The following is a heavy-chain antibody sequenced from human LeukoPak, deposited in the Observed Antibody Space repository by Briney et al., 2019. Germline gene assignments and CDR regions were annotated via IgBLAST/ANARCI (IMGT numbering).Heavy chain of an antibody. Sequence: GGSLRLSCAASGFTFSSYWMSWVRQAPGKGLEWVANIKQDGSEKYYVDSVRGRFTISRDNAKNSLYLQMNSLRAEDTAVYYCARGVRSMIVVVPGAFDIWGQGTMVTVSS. V-gene: IGHV3-7*01. CDR1: GFTFSSYW. CDR2: IKQDGSEK. CDR3: ARGVRSMIVVVPGAFDI. D-gene: IGHD3-22*01. J-gene: IGHJ3*02.